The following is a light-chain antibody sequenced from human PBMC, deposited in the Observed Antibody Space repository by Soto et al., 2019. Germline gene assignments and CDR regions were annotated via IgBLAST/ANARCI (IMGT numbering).Light chain of an antibody. CDR3: CSYAGSSAYV. Sequence: CVLTQPASVSGSAGESITISCTGTSSDVGSYNLVSWYQQHPGKAPKLMIYEVSKRPSGVSNRFSGSKSGNTASLTISGLQAEDEADYYCCSYAGSSAYVFGTGTKVTV. V-gene: IGLV2-23*02. CDR2: EVS. J-gene: IGLJ1*01. CDR1: SSDVGSYNL.